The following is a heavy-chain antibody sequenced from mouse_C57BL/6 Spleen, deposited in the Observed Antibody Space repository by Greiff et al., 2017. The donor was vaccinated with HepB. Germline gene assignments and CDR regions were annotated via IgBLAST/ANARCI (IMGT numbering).Heavy chain of an antibody. J-gene: IGHJ2*01. CDR3: VRSLTGTDYFDY. CDR1: GYAFSSSW. CDR2: IYPGDGDT. D-gene: IGHD4-1*01. Sequence: VQLQQSGPELVKPGASVKISCKASGYAFSSSWMNWVKQRPGKGLEWIGRIYPGDGDTNYNGKFKGKATLTADKSSSTAYMQLSSLTSEDSAVYFCVRSLTGTDYFDYWGQGTTLTVSS. V-gene: IGHV1-82*01.